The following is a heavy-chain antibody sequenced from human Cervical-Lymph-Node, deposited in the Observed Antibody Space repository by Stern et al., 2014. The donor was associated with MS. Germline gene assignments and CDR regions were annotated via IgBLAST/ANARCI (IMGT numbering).Heavy chain of an antibody. CDR2: FDPAHGET. CDR1: GYPLSEIS. Sequence: VQLVESGAEVKKPGASVKVSCKVSGYPLSEISMHWVRPAPGKGLARMGGFDPAHGETRYAQQFQGSVPLAEDRSTDTAYMELSSLISEDTAVYYCATHRGRVTYYYGMDVWGQGTTVTVSS. J-gene: IGHJ6*02. V-gene: IGHV1-24*01. D-gene: IGHD2-21*02. CDR3: ATHRGRVTYYYGMDV.